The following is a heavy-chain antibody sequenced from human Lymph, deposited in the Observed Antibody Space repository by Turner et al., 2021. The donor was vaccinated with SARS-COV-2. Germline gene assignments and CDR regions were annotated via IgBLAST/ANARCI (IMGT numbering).Heavy chain of an antibody. Sequence: EVQLLESGGGLVQPGGSLSLSCVASGFTFSSYAMSWVRQAPGKGLEWVSAISVSGGSTYYADSVKGRFTISRDNSKNTMYLQMNSLRAEDTAVYYCEKVNGILTGYIDYWGQGTLVTVSS. J-gene: IGHJ4*02. CDR3: EKVNGILTGYIDY. D-gene: IGHD3-9*01. V-gene: IGHV3-23*01. CDR1: GFTFSSYA. CDR2: ISVSGGST.